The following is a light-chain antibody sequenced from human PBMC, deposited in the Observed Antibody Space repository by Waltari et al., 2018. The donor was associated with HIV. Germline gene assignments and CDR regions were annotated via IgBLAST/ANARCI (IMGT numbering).Light chain of an antibody. Sequence: ELVLTQSPGTLSLSPGERATLSCRASQSVNANFFAWYQQRPGQAPRLLIYGASTRAPVIPDRFSGSGSGTDFTLTINRLEPEDFAMYYCHQYGNSPSTFCQGTTLDIK. V-gene: IGKV3-20*01. CDR3: HQYGNSPST. CDR2: GAS. CDR1: QSVNANF. J-gene: IGKJ2*01.